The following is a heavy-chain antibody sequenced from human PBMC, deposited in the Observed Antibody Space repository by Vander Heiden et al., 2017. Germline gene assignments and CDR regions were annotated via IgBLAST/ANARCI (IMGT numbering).Heavy chain of an antibody. CDR3: ARARYGWSCHSVEFHH. CDR2: MNPNSGKT. V-gene: IGHV1-8*01. Sequence: QLHLVQSWAEVKQPGASVHVSCKASGYTFTSYDLTWVRQATGQGLEWMGWMNPNSGKTGHAQKCHGRFTMTRNNSISTADIELSSMRSDHTARYYCARARYGWSCHSVEFHHRGEVTLVTDSS. D-gene: IGHD5-18*01. CDR1: GYTFTSYD. J-gene: IGHJ4*02.